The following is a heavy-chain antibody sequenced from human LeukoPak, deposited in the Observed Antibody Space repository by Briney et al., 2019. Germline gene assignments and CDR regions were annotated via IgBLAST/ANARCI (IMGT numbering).Heavy chain of an antibody. J-gene: IGHJ4*02. V-gene: IGHV4-34*01. Sequence: PSETLSLTCAVYGGSFSGYYWSWIRQPPGKGLEWIGEINHSGSTNYNPSLKSRVTISVDTPKNQFSLKLSSVTAADTAVYYCARGGWAALSVFGYWGQGTLVTVSS. CDR2: INHSGST. CDR1: GGSFSGYY. D-gene: IGHD6-6*01. CDR3: ARGGWAALSVFGY.